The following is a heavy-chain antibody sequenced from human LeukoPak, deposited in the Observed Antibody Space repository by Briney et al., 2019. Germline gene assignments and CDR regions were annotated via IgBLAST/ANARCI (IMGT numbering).Heavy chain of an antibody. Sequence: PSQTLSLTCIVSGASISSSSYSWGWIRQPPGKGLECIGNIYYSGNTHYNPSLKSRVSIFVDTSKNQFFLKLSSVTAADTAVYYCARTLNWNYAYYFDFWGQGTLVTVSS. CDR3: ARTLNWNYAYYFDF. CDR1: GASISSSSYS. J-gene: IGHJ4*02. D-gene: IGHD1-7*01. CDR2: IYYSGNT. V-gene: IGHV4-39*01.